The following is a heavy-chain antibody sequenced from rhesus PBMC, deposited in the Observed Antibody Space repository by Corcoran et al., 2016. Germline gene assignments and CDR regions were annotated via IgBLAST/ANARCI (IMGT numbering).Heavy chain of an antibody. Sequence: EVQLVQSGAEVKRPGESLKISCKTSGYSFTSYWISWVRQMPGKGLEWMGAIDPSDSDTRYSPSFQGQVTISADKSISTTYLQWSSLKASDSATYYCAKEYSAAAGLFDYWGQGVLVTVSS. D-gene: IGHD6-25*01. J-gene: IGHJ4*01. CDR3: AKEYSAAAGLFDY. CDR2: IDPSDSDT. V-gene: IGHV5-2*01. CDR1: GYSFTSYW.